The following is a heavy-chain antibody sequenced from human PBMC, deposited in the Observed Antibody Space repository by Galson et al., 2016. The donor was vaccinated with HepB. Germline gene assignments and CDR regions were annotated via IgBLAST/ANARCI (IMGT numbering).Heavy chain of an antibody. V-gene: IGHV3-7*01. Sequence: SLRLSCAASGFVFSAYWLSWVRQSPGKRLEWVASINQDGNGRYYVDSAKGRFIISRDNARTSLSLQMHSLRVDATSIYYCVSGYTSGIWGPGRMVIVSS. J-gene: IGHJ3*02. CDR3: VSGYTSGI. D-gene: IGHD6-25*01. CDR2: INQDGNGR. CDR1: GFVFSAYW.